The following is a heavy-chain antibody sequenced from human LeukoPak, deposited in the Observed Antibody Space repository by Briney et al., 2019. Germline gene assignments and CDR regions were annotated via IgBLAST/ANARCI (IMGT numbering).Heavy chain of an antibody. CDR2: IYYSGST. D-gene: IGHD5-18*01. V-gene: IGHV4-39*07. J-gene: IGHJ4*02. Sequence: PSETLSLTCTVSGGSISSSSYYWGWIRQPPGKGLGWIGSIYYSGSTYYNPSLKSRVTISVDTSKNQFSLKLHSLTAADTAVYYCARRSGYSYGYFDYWGQGTLVTVSS. CDR1: GGSISSSSYY. CDR3: ARRSGYSYGYFDY.